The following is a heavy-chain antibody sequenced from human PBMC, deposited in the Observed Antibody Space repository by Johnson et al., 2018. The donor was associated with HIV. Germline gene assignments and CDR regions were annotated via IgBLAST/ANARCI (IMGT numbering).Heavy chain of an antibody. Sequence: QVQLVESGGGVVQPGRSLRLSCAASVFTFSSYCLHWVRQAPGKGLEWVAVISYDGSNKYYADSVKGRFTISRDNSKNALYLRMNSLRAEDMAVYYCAKESGKRWLHPRDAFDIWGQGTMVTVSS. CDR1: VFTFSSYC. CDR3: AKESGKRWLHPRDAFDI. J-gene: IGHJ3*02. V-gene: IGHV3-30*18. CDR2: ISYDGSNK. D-gene: IGHD5-24*01.